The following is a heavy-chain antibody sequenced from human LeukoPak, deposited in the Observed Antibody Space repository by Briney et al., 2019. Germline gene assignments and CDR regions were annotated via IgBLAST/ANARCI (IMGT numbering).Heavy chain of an antibody. CDR1: GFPFSRYG. Sequence: GGALRLSFAASGFPFSRYGMHRVRPAPGKGLGWVAVISYDGSNKYYSDSVKGRFTVSRDNSKTTLYLQMNSLRAEDTAVYYCAKDLSTVTTSYDILTGYYYYYYYGMDVWGQGTTVTVSS. CDR2: ISYDGSNK. V-gene: IGHV3-30*18. J-gene: IGHJ6*02. CDR3: AKDLSTVTTSYDILTGYYYYYYYGMDV. D-gene: IGHD3-9*01.